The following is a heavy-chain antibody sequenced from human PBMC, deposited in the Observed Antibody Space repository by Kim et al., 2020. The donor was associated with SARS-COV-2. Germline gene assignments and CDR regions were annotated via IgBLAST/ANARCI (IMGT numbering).Heavy chain of an antibody. CDR1: GASVITNHFY. J-gene: IGHJ4*02. CDR2: ISFGATT. D-gene: IGHD3-3*01. V-gene: IGHV4-39*06. Sequence: SETLSLTCNVSGASVITNHFYWAWIRQPPGKGLEWIATISFGATTFYNSALKTRVSMSVDSSTSKVVLTLTSVTVADTAVYYCVRRGYDYWSASSDDFDYWGRETLVTVS. CDR3: VRRGYDYWSASSDDFDY.